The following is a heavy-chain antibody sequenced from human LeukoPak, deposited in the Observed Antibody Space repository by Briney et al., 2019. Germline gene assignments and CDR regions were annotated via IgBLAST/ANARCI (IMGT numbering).Heavy chain of an antibody. CDR2: ISNSGGST. V-gene: IGHV3-23*01. CDR1: AFIFSGHW. Sequence: GGSLRLSCEGSAFIFSGHWMNWVRQAPGKGLEWVSSISNSGGSTYYADSVKGRFTISRDNSKNTLYLQMNSLRAEDTAVYYCAKEGFDSWGQGTLVTVSS. CDR3: AKEGFDS. J-gene: IGHJ4*02.